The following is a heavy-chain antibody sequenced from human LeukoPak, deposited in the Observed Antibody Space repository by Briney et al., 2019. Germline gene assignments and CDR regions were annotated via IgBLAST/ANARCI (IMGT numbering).Heavy chain of an antibody. J-gene: IGHJ6*02. CDR1: GGSISSYY. D-gene: IGHD2-2*01. CDR2: IYYSGST. V-gene: IGHV4-59*08. Sequence: SETLSLTCTVSGGSISSYYWSWIRQPPGRGLEWIGYIYYSGSTNYNPSLKSRVTISVDTSRNQFSLKLSSVTAADTAVYYCAGYQLLWNGMDVWGQGTTVTVSS. CDR3: AGYQLLWNGMDV.